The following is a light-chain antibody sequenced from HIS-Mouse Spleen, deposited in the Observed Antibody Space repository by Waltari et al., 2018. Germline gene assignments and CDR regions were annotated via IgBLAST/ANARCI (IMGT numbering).Light chain of an antibody. CDR2: RNN. Sequence: QSALTQPPSASGTPGQRVTISCSGSSSNIGSNYVYWYEQLPGTAPKLLIYRNNRRPSGVPDRFSGSKSGTPAALAISGLRSEDEADYYCAAWDDSLSGWVFGGGTKLTVL. CDR1: SSNIGSNY. J-gene: IGLJ3*02. V-gene: IGLV1-47*01. CDR3: AAWDDSLSGWV.